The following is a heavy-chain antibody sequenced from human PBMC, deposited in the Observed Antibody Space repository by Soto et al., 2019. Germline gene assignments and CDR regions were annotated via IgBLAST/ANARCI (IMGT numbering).Heavy chain of an antibody. J-gene: IGHJ4*02. V-gene: IGHV3-9*01. D-gene: IGHD5-18*01. Sequence: DVQLVESGGGLVQPGRSLRLSCGASGFTFDDYAMHWVRQAPGKGLEWVSGISWNSGSIGYADSVKGRFTISRDNAKNSLYLQMNSLRAEDTALYYCAKAVGSYGNFDYWGQGTLVTVSS. CDR2: ISWNSGSI. CDR3: AKAVGSYGNFDY. CDR1: GFTFDDYA.